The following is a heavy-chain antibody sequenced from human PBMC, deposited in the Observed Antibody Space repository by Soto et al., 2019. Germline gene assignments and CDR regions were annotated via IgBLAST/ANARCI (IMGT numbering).Heavy chain of an antibody. J-gene: IGHJ6*03. CDR3: ARHVAAARRTYYYYMDV. CDR1: GGSISSYC. V-gene: IGHV4-59*08. D-gene: IGHD6-6*01. Sequence: PSETLSLTCTVSGGSISSYCWSWIRQPPGKGLEWIGYIYYSGSTNYNPSLKSRVTISVDTSKNQFSLKLSSVTAADTAVYYCARHVAAARRTYYYYMDVWGKGTTVTVSS. CDR2: IYYSGST.